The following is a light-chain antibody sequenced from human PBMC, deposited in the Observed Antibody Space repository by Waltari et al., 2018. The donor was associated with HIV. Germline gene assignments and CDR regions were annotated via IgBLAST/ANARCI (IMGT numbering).Light chain of an antibody. CDR1: QSVSSY. V-gene: IGKV3-11*01. J-gene: IGKJ4*01. CDR2: DAS. CDR3: QQRSNWPPGLT. Sequence: DIVFTQSPATLSLSPGERATLSCRASQSVSSYLAWYQQKPGQAPRLLIYDASNRATGIPARFSGSGSGTDFTLTISSLEPEDFAVYYCQQRSNWPPGLTFGGGTKVEIK.